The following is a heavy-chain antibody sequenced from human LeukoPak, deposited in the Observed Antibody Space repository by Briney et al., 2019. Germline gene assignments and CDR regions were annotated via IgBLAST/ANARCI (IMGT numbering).Heavy chain of an antibody. D-gene: IGHD3-10*01. Sequence: GAAVKVSRKSSVYTFTGYYMHWVRQAPGQGLEWMGWINPNNGGTKYAQNFQGRVTMTRDTSISTAYMELDRLRFDDTAVYYCARDSGEVPDYWGQGTLVTVSS. CDR1: VYTFTGYY. J-gene: IGHJ4*02. CDR2: INPNNGGT. V-gene: IGHV1-2*02. CDR3: ARDSGEVPDY.